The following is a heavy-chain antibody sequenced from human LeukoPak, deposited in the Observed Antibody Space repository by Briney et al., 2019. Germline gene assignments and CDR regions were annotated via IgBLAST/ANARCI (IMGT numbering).Heavy chain of an antibody. V-gene: IGHV1-69*13. J-gene: IGHJ4*02. CDR2: IIPIFGTA. CDR1: GGTFSIYA. Sequence: SVKVSCKASGGTFSIYAISWVRQPPGQGLEWMGGIIPIFGTANYAQKLQGRVTITADESTNTAYIELSNLRSEHTAVYYCARALIAAAYFAYWGQGTLMTVSA. D-gene: IGHD6-13*01. CDR3: ARALIAAAYFAY.